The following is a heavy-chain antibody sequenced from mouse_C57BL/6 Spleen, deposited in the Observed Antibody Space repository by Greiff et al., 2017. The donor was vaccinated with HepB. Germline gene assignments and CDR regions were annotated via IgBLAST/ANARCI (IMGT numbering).Heavy chain of an antibody. CDR1: GFPFSSYT. J-gene: IGHJ2*01. CDR3: ARHLYYFHY. CDR2: ISGGGGNT. D-gene: IGHD6-2*01. Sequence: DVKLVESGGGLVKPGGSLKLSCAASGFPFSSYTMSWVRQTPEKRLEWVATISGGGGNTYYPDSVKGRFTISRDNAKNTLYLQMSSLRSEDTALYYCARHLYYFHYWGQGTTLTVSS. V-gene: IGHV5-9*01.